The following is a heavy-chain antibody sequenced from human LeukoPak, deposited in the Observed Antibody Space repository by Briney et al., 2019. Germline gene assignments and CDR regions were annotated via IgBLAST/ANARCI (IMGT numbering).Heavy chain of an antibody. CDR1: GFTFSNYA. J-gene: IGHJ4*02. CDR2: IGGSGDYT. CDR3: AKKVPGTAPLDD. Sequence: EGSLRLSCAASGFTFSNYAMNWVRQAPGKGLECISGIGGSGDYTIYADSVKGRFTISRDNAKNTLSLQMNSLRVEDTAVYYCAKKVPGTAPLDDWGQGTLVTVSS. D-gene: IGHD6-19*01. V-gene: IGHV3-23*01.